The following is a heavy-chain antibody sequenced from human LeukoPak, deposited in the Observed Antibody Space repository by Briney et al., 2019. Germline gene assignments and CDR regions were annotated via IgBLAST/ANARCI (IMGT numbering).Heavy chain of an antibody. Sequence: ASVKVSCKASGYTFTGYYMHWVRQAPGQGLERMGWINPNSGGTNYAQKFQGRVTMTRDTSISTAYMELSRLRSDDTAVYYCARGGHYDILTGYYMWFDWFDPWGQGTLVTVSS. D-gene: IGHD3-9*01. CDR2: INPNSGGT. CDR3: ARGGHYDILTGYYMWFDWFDP. J-gene: IGHJ5*02. V-gene: IGHV1-2*02. CDR1: GYTFTGYY.